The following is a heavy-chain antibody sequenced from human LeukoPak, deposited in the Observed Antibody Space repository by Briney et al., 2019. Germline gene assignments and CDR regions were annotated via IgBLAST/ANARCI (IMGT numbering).Heavy chain of an antibody. D-gene: IGHD3-9*01. CDR2: ISGSGGST. J-gene: IGHJ4*02. Sequence: PGGSLRLSCAASGFTFSSYALTWVRQAPGKGLEWISGISGSGGSTFYAESVKGRFSISRDNSKNTLYLQMNTLRAEDTAVYYCAKCPTDYDSLTGYYPFEYWGQGTLVTVSS. CDR1: GFTFSSYA. V-gene: IGHV3-23*01. CDR3: AKCPTDYDSLTGYYPFEY.